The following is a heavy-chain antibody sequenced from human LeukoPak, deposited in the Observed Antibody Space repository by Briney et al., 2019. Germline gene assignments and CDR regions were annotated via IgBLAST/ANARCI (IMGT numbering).Heavy chain of an antibody. Sequence: SETLSLTCTVSGYSISSGYYWGWIRQPPGKGLEWIGSIYHSGSTYYNPSLKSRVTISVDTSKNQFSLKLSSVTAADTAVYYCARDPRAARPLDYWGQGTLVTVSS. J-gene: IGHJ4*02. CDR1: GYSISSGYY. D-gene: IGHD6-6*01. CDR2: IYHSGST. V-gene: IGHV4-38-2*02. CDR3: ARDPRAARPLDY.